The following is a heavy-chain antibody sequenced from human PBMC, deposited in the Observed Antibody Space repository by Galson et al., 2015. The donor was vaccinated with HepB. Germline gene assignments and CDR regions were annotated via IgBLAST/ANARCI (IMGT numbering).Heavy chain of an antibody. D-gene: IGHD1-26*01. CDR2: ISSSSSYI. J-gene: IGHJ4*02. CDR3: ARGGSYSTCDY. CDR1: RFVFSSYS. V-gene: IGHV3-21*01. Sequence: SLRLSCAASRFVFSSYSMNWVRQAPGKGLEWVSSISSSSSYIYFADSVKGRFTISRDNAKNSLYLQMNSLRAEDTAVYHCARGGSYSTCDYWGQGTLVTVSS.